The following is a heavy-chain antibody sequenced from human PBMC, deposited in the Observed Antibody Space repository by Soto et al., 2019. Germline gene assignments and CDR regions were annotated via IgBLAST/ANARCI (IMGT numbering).Heavy chain of an antibody. CDR2: INQDGSKK. CDR3: SRSLNS. V-gene: IGHV3-7*01. J-gene: IGHJ4*02. Sequence: EVQLMESGGGLVQPGGSLRLSCAASGFTFSTYWMDWVRHTPGKGLEWVANINQDGSKKNYVDSVKGRFTISRDNAKNSLYLQMSSLTAEDSALYYCSRSLNSWGQGTLVTVSS. CDR1: GFTFSTYW.